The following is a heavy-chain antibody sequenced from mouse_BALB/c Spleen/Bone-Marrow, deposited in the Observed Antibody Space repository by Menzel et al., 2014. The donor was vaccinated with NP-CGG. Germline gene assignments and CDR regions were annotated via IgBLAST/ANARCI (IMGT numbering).Heavy chain of an antibody. CDR2: INPSNGGT. CDR1: GYTFTSFY. CDR3: TRGSYGSSKYYFDY. D-gene: IGHD1-1*01. J-gene: IGHJ2*01. V-gene: IGHV1S81*02. Sequence: VQLQESGAELVKPGASVKLSCKASGYTFTSFYMYWVKQRPGRGLEWIGGINPSNGGTNFNEKFKSKATLTLDKSSSTADMQLSSLTSEDSAVYYCTRGSYGSSKYYFDYWGQGTTLTVSS.